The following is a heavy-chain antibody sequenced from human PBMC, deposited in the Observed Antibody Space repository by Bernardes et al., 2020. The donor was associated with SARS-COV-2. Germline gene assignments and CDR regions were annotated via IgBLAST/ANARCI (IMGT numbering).Heavy chain of an antibody. Sequence: TLSLTCAVSGGSISSSYWWSWVRQPPGKGLEWIGEIYHSGTSNYNPSLKSRVTISVDKSKNQFSLKLSSVTAADTAVYYCARDLAAAGTKGGFDPWGQGTLVTVSS. CDR1: GGSISSSYW. V-gene: IGHV4-4*02. D-gene: IGHD6-13*01. CDR2: IYHSGTS. J-gene: IGHJ5*02. CDR3: ARDLAAAGTKGGFDP.